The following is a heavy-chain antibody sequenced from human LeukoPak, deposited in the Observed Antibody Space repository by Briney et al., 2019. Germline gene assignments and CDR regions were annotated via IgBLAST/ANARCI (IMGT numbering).Heavy chain of an antibody. CDR2: INHSGST. CDR3: ARFGDLDAFDI. J-gene: IGHJ3*02. Sequence: PSETLSLTCAVYGGSFSGYYWSWIRQPPGKGLEWIGEINHSGSTNYNPSLKSRVTISVDTSRNQFSLKLSSVTAADTAVYYCARFGDLDAFDIWGQGTMVTVSS. V-gene: IGHV4-34*01. CDR1: GGSFSGYY. D-gene: IGHD4-17*01.